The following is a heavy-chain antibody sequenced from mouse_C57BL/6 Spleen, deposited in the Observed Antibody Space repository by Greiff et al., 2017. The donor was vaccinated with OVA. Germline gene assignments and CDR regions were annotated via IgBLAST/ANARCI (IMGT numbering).Heavy chain of an antibody. J-gene: IGHJ2*01. CDR1: GYSFTGYY. CDR3: ARSHYGNYVDY. CDR2: INPSTGGT. Sequence: VQLKQSGPELVKPGASVKISCKASGYSFTGYYMNWVKQSPEKSLEWIGEINPSTGGTTYNQKFKAKATLTVDKSSSTAYMQLKSLTSEDSAVYYCARSHYGNYVDYWGQGTTLTVSS. V-gene: IGHV1-42*01. D-gene: IGHD2-1*01.